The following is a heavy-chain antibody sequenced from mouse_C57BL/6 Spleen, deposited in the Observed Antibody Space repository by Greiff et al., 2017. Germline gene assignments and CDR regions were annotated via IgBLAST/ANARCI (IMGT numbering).Heavy chain of an antibody. Sequence: EVNLVESGGGLVKPGGSLKLSCAASGFTFSDYGMHWVRQAPEKGLEWVAYISSGSSTIYYADTVKGRFTISRDNAKNTLFLQMTSLRSEDTAMYYCARPGVWVYWYFDVWGTGTTVTVSS. CDR2: ISSGSSTI. CDR3: ARPGVWVYWYFDV. CDR1: GFTFSDYG. D-gene: IGHD4-1*01. J-gene: IGHJ1*03. V-gene: IGHV5-17*01.